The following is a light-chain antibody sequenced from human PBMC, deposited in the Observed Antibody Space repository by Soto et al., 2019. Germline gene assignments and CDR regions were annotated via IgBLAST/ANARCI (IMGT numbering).Light chain of an antibody. V-gene: IGKV1-5*03. Sequence: DIQMTQSPSTLSASVGDRIIITCRASESISSWLAWYQQKPGKAPKLLIYKASTLESGVPSRFSASGSGTEFTLTISXLXXXXXXXXFXHQYS. CDR2: KAS. CDR1: ESISSW. CDR3: HQYS. J-gene: IGKJ2*03.